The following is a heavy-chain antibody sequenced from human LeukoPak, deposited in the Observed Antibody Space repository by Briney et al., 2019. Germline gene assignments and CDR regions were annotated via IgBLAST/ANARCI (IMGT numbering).Heavy chain of an antibody. D-gene: IGHD3-9*01. V-gene: IGHV3-23*01. CDR2: ISGSGGNT. J-gene: IGHJ4*02. Sequence: GGSLRLSCAASGFTFSNYAVGWVRQAPGKGLEWVSAISGSGGNTYYADSVKGRFTISRDNSKNTLYLQMNSLRAEDTAVYYCAKWGDFDVLTGYYVRELWGQGPVVRVS. CDR1: GFTFSNYA. CDR3: AKWGDFDVLTGYYVREL.